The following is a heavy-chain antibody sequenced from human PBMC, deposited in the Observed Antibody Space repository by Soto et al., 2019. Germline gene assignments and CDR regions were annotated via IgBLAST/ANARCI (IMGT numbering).Heavy chain of an antibody. Sequence: SETLSLTCTVSGGSVSSCSYYWSWIRQPPGKGLEWIGYIYYSGSTNYNPSLKSRVTISVDTSKNQFSLKLSSVTAADTAVYYCARDSGVLWFGVNWFDPWGQGTLVTVS. CDR2: IYYSGST. CDR1: GGSVSSCSYY. D-gene: IGHD3-10*01. CDR3: ARDSGVLWFGVNWFDP. J-gene: IGHJ5*02. V-gene: IGHV4-61*01.